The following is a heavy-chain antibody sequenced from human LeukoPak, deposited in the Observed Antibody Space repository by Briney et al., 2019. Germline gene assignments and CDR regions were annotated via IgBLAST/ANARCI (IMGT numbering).Heavy chain of an antibody. J-gene: IGHJ6*03. Sequence: SVKVSCKASGYTFTSYYMHWVRQAPGQGLEWMGIINPSGGSTSYAQKFQGRVTMTRDTSTSTAYMELSSLRSEDTAVYYCARDRSYGSGSYYYYMDVWGKGTTVTVSS. CDR3: ARDRSYGSGSYYYYMDV. V-gene: IGHV1-46*03. D-gene: IGHD3-10*01. CDR1: GYTFTSYY. CDR2: INPSGGST.